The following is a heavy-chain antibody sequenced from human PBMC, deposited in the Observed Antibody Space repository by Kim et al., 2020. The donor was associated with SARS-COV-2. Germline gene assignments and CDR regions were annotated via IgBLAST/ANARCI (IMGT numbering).Heavy chain of an antibody. Sequence: SETLSLTCAVSGGSISSGGYSWSWIRQPPGKGLEWIGYIYHSGSTYYNPSLKSRVTISVDRSKNQFSLKLSSVTAADTAVYYCASSGGYYDSSGFDYWGQGTLVTVSS. CDR3: ASSGGYYDSSGFDY. CDR2: IYHSGST. CDR1: GGSISSGGYS. V-gene: IGHV4-30-2*01. J-gene: IGHJ4*02. D-gene: IGHD3-22*01.